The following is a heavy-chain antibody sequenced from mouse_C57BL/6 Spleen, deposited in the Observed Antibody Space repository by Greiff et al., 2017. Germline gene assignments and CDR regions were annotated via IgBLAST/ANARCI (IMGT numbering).Heavy chain of an antibody. Sequence: EVQLQQSGTVLARPGASVQMSCKTSGYTFTSYWMHWVKQRPGQGLEWIGAIYPGNSDPSYNQKFQGKANLTAVTAASTAYMELSSLTNEDSAVYYCTRSDVCYAMDYWGQGTSVTVSS. CDR3: TRSDVCYAMDY. CDR1: GYTFTSYW. J-gene: IGHJ4*01. V-gene: IGHV1-5*01. CDR2: IYPGNSDP.